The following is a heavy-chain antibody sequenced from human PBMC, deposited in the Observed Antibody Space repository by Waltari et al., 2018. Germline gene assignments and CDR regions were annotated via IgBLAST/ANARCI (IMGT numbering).Heavy chain of an antibody. CDR1: GGTFTNYG. D-gene: IGHD3-3*01. CDR3: ARGRGFTIYLAPVFES. CDR2: VLPIFGTS. J-gene: IGHJ4*02. Sequence: QVQLVQSGVEVKKPGSSVKVSCKASGGTFTNYGFSWVRQAPGQGLEWMGTVLPIFGTSNYAQKFQDRVAITADKSTSTVYMEMRSLKFDDTAVYYCARGRGFTIYLAPVFESWGQGTLVSVSS. V-gene: IGHV1-69*13.